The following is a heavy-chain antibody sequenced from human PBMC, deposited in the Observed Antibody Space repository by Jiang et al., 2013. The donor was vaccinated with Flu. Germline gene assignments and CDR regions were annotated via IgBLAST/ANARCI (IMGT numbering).Heavy chain of an antibody. D-gene: IGHD3-16*01. Sequence: GLVKPSQTLSLTCTVSGGSISSYYWSWIRQPPGKGLEWIGYIYYSGSTNYNPSLKSRVTISVDTSKNQFSLKLSSVTAADTAVYYCASGGLGRQTSANWFDPLGPGNPGHRLL. V-gene: IGHV4-59*01. CDR2: IYYSGST. J-gene: IGHJ5*02. CDR1: GGSISSYY. CDR3: ASGGLGRQTSANWFDP.